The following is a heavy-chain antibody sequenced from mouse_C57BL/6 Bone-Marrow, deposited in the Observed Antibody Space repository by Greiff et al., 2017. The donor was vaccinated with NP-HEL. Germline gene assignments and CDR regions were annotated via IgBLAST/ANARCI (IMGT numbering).Heavy chain of an antibody. Sequence: QVHVKQPGAELVKPGASVKLSCKASGYTFTSYWMHWVKQRPGQGLEWIGMIHPNSGSTNYNEKFKSKATLTVDKSSSTAYMQLSSLTSEDSAVYYCARGLLWLRRRDYYAVDYWGQGTSVTVSS. J-gene: IGHJ4*01. V-gene: IGHV1-64*01. CDR3: ARGLLWLRRRDYYAVDY. D-gene: IGHD2-2*01. CDR1: GYTFTSYW. CDR2: IHPNSGST.